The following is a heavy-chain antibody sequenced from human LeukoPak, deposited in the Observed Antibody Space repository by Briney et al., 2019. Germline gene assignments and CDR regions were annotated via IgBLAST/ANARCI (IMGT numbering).Heavy chain of an antibody. Sequence: GGSLSLSFPASGFPFNSYWMSWVRQAPGKGLEWVANINQDGSEKYYVDSVKGRFTISRDNAKSSLYLEISGLRLEDTAVYYCADPPSDYWGQGTLVAVSS. V-gene: IGHV3-7*01. CDR1: GFPFNSYW. CDR2: INQDGSEK. J-gene: IGHJ4*02. CDR3: ADPPSDY.